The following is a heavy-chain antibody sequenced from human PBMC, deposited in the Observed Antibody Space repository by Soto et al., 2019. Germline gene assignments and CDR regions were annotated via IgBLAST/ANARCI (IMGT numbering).Heavy chain of an antibody. J-gene: IGHJ4*01. Sequence: PSETLSLTCAVYGGSFSGYYWCWIRQPPGKGLEWIGEINHSGSTNYNPSLKSRVTISVDTSKNQFSLKLSSVTAADTAVYYCARVFSSGWYGKLDDYCGHGTLVTVSS. D-gene: IGHD6-19*01. CDR2: INHSGST. V-gene: IGHV4-34*01. CDR3: ARVFSSGWYGKLDDY. CDR1: GGSFSGYY.